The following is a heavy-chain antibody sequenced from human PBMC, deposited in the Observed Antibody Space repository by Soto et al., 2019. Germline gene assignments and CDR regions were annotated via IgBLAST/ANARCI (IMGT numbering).Heavy chain of an antibody. J-gene: IGHJ5*02. CDR2: IYAGGGRT. CDR1: GFTVSSHY. CDR3: ARSGGNYWFDP. D-gene: IGHD2-21*02. V-gene: IGHV3-66*01. Sequence: PGGSLRLSCAASGFTVSSHYMKRVRQAPGKGLEWVSVIYAGGGRTYYADSVKGRFTISRDNSKNTLYLQMNSLRADDTAVYYCARSGGNYWFDPWGQGTLVTVSS.